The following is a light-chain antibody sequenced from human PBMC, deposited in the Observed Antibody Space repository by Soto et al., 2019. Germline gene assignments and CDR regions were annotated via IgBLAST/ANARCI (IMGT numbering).Light chain of an antibody. CDR3: QQYDSSSLT. CDR1: QNVSVC. V-gene: IGKV1-5*01. J-gene: IGKJ2*01. Sequence: DIQMTQSPSTLSASLGDGVTLTCRASQNVSVCLAWYQQRPGKAPKLLMYDASSLATGVPARFSGSGSGTEFTLTIRSLEPDDSAIYYCQQYDSSSLTFGQGTKLEIK. CDR2: DAS.